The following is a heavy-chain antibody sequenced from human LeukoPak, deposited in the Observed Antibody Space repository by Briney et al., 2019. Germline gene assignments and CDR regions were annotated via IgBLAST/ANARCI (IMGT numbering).Heavy chain of an antibody. J-gene: IGHJ6*02. V-gene: IGHV4-39*07. Sequence: PSETLSLTCTVSGGSISNRSHFWGWIRQTPGKGLEWFGSIYYSGYTYYNPSLKSRVTISVHTSKNQFSLRLNSVTAADTAAYYCARETIVATIAGYYYYGMDVWGQGTTVTVSS. CDR1: GGSISNRSHF. CDR2: IYYSGYT. D-gene: IGHD5-12*01. CDR3: ARETIVATIAGYYYYGMDV.